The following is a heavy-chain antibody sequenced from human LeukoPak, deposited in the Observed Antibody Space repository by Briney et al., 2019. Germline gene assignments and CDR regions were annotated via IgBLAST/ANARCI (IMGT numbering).Heavy chain of an antibody. Sequence: PSETLSLTCTVSGGSISSSNYFGGWIRQPPGKGLEWIGSINYRGSTYYNPSLKSRVTISVDTSKNQFSLKLSSVTAADTAVYYCARRLTSTTGYFDYWGQGTLVTVSS. CDR1: GGSISSSNYF. J-gene: IGHJ4*02. D-gene: IGHD4-17*01. CDR3: ARRLTSTTGYFDY. V-gene: IGHV4-39*01. CDR2: INYRGST.